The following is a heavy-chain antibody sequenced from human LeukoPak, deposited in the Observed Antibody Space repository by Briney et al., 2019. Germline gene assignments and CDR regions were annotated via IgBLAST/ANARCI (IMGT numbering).Heavy chain of an antibody. D-gene: IGHD3-22*01. J-gene: IGHJ4*02. CDR1: GFTFSNSA. CDR2: ITGSDDGT. Sequence: PGRSLSLSCAASGFTFSNSAMTWVRQAPGKGLEWVSTITGSDDGTYYADSVKGRFTISRDYSRNTLHFQMNSLRVEDTAMYYCAKGPHVGSGYHPDYWGQGTLVTVSS. CDR3: AKGPHVGSGYHPDY. V-gene: IGHV3-23*01.